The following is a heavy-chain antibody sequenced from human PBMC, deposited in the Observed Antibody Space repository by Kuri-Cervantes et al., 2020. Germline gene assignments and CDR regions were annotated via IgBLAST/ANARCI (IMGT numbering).Heavy chain of an antibody. CDR2: IYPGDSDT. CDR3: ARAGSYRGWGRFGFDY. V-gene: IGHV5-51*01. D-gene: IGHD1-26*01. Sequence: GESLKISCKGSGYSFTSYWIGWVRQMPGKGLEWMGIIYPGDSDTRYSPSFQGQVTISADKSISTAYLQWSSLKASDTAMYYCARAGSYRGWGRFGFDYWGQGTLVTVSS. CDR1: GYSFTSYW. J-gene: IGHJ4*02.